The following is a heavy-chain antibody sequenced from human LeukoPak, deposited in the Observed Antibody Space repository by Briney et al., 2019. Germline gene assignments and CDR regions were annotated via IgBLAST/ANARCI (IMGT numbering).Heavy chain of an antibody. Sequence: SGGSLRLSCAASGFTFSSYSMSWVRQAPGKGLEWVSAISGSGGSTYYADSVKGRFTISRDNSKNTLYLQMNSLRADDTAVYYCAKDRVFGVVTTDYWAQGTLVTVSS. V-gene: IGHV3-23*01. J-gene: IGHJ4*02. D-gene: IGHD3-3*01. CDR2: ISGSGGST. CDR1: GFTFSSYS. CDR3: AKDRVFGVVTTDY.